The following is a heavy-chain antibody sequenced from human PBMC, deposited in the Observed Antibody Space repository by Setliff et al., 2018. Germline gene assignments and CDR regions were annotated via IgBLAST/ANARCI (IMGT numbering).Heavy chain of an antibody. CDR3: ARPLSLCGGECNSHWFDP. CDR1: GGTFSSYA. V-gene: IGHV1-18*01. D-gene: IGHD2-21*01. Sequence: ASVKVSCKASGGTFSSYAISWVRQAPGQGLEWMGWISAYNGNTNYAQKLQGRVTMTTDTSTSTAYLELKSLGSDDTAVYYCARPLSLCGGECNSHWFDPWGQGTLVTVSS. J-gene: IGHJ5*02. CDR2: ISAYNGNT.